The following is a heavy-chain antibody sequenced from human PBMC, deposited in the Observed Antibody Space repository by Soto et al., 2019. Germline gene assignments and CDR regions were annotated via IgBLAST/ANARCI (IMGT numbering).Heavy chain of an antibody. CDR2: IDPSDSYT. V-gene: IGHV5-10-1*01. Sequence: PGESLKISCKGSGYSFTSYWIGWARQMPGKGLEWMGRIDPSDSYTNYSPSFQGHVTISADKSISTAYLQWSSLKASDTAMYYCARHFRVYSGYDLGYYGMDVWGQGTTVTVSS. J-gene: IGHJ6*02. CDR3: ARHFRVYSGYDLGYYGMDV. CDR1: GYSFTSYW. D-gene: IGHD5-12*01.